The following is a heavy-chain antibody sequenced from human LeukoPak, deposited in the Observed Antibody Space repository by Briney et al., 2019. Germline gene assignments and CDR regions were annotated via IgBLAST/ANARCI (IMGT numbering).Heavy chain of an antibody. D-gene: IGHD3-22*01. Sequence: PSETLSLTCTVSGGSISSYYWSWIRQPPGKGLEWIGYIYYSGSTNYNPSLRSRVTMSVDTSKNQFSLQLSSVTAADTAVYYCARDARGYYDSPFDYWGQGTLVTVSS. CDR1: GGSISSYY. J-gene: IGHJ4*02. V-gene: IGHV4-59*01. CDR2: IYYSGST. CDR3: ARDARGYYDSPFDY.